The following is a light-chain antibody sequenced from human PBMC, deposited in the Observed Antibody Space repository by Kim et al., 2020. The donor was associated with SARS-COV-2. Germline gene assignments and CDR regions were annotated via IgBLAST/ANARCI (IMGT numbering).Light chain of an antibody. CDR3: QSYDSSLSGSV. Sequence: QRVTISCTGSGSNIGAGYDVNWYQQLPGTAPKLLIYGNINRPSGVPDRFSGSKSGTSASLAITGLQAEDEADYYCQSYDSSLSGSVFGTGTKVTVL. CDR2: GNI. CDR1: GSNIGAGYD. J-gene: IGLJ1*01. V-gene: IGLV1-40*01.